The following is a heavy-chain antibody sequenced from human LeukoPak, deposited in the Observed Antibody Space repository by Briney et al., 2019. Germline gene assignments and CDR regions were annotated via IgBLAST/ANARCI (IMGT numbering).Heavy chain of an antibody. CDR3: AKEYTPSSPLGELDS. V-gene: IGHV3-30*02. D-gene: IGHD6-6*01. CDR1: GFNLNSYA. Sequence: PGGSLRLSCAVSGFNLNSYAMHWVRQAPGKGLEWVAVIRHDDTNSFYAGSVQGRFTISRDTSKKLLYLQMNSLRVEDTAVYYCAKEYTPSSPLGELDSWGQGTLVTVSS. CDR2: IRHDDTNS. J-gene: IGHJ4*02.